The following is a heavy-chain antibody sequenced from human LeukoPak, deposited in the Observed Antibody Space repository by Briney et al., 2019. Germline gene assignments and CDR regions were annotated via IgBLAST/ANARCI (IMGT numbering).Heavy chain of an antibody. V-gene: IGHV3-21*01. J-gene: IGHJ3*02. D-gene: IGHD3-9*01. Sequence: SGGSLGLSCAASGFTFSSYSMNWVRQAPGKGLEWVSSISSSSSYIYYADSVKGRFTISRDNAKNSLYLQMNSLRAEDTAVYYCARVPETVLTGFDTIYAFDIWGQGTMVTVSS. CDR2: ISSSSSYI. CDR3: ARVPETVLTGFDTIYAFDI. CDR1: GFTFSSYS.